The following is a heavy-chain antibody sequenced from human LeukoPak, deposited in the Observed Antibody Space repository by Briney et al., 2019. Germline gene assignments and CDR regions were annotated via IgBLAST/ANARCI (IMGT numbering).Heavy chain of an antibody. CDR3: AREKLRDGAFDI. Sequence: PGGSPRLSCAASGFTFSSYSMNWVRQAPGKGLEWVSSISSSSSYIYYADSVKGRFTISRDNAKNSLYLQMNSLRAEDTAVYYCAREKLRDGAFDIWGQGTMVTVSS. D-gene: IGHD5-24*01. CDR1: GFTFSSYS. CDR2: ISSSSSYI. V-gene: IGHV3-21*01. J-gene: IGHJ3*02.